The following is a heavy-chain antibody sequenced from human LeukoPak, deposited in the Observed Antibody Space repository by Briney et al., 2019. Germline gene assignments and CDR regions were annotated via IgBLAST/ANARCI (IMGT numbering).Heavy chain of an antibody. J-gene: IGHJ5*02. Sequence: GGSLRLSCTASGFTFGDYAMSWFRQAPGKGLEWVGFIRSKAYGGTTEYTASVKGRFTISRDDSKSIAYLQMNSLKTEDTAVYYCTRSGSWYPSWFDPWGQGTLVTVSS. V-gene: IGHV3-49*01. CDR1: GFTFGDYA. CDR2: IRSKAYGGTT. CDR3: TRSGSWYPSWFDP. D-gene: IGHD6-13*01.